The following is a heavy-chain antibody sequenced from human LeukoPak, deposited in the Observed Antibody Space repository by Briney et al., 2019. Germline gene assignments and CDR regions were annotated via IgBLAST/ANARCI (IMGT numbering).Heavy chain of an antibody. J-gene: IGHJ4*02. Sequence: PGRSLRLSCAASGFTFSSYAMHWVRQAPGKGLEWVAVISYDGSNKYCADSVKGRFTISRDNSKNTLYLQMNSLRAEDTAVYYCARGKDYYGSGSHFDYWGQGTLVTVSS. CDR1: GFTFSSYA. CDR2: ISYDGSNK. D-gene: IGHD3-10*01. CDR3: ARGKDYYGSGSHFDY. V-gene: IGHV3-30*04.